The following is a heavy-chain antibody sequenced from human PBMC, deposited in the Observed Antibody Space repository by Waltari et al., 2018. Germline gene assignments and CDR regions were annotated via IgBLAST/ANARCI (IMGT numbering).Heavy chain of an antibody. J-gene: IGHJ4*02. V-gene: IGHV4-4*02. Sequence: GKPSGTLSLTCAVSGDSMSGIDWWNWVRQPPGKGLEWIGQVHRSGRTHYNPSLESRVTVSIETSNKQFSLILTSATAADTAVYYCARDRGRGLYLDSWGQGTLVTASP. CDR2: VHRSGRT. CDR3: ARDRGRGLYLDS. CDR1: GDSMSGIDW. D-gene: IGHD2-15*01.